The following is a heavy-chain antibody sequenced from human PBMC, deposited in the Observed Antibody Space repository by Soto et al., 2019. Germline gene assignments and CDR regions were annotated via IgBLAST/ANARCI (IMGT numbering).Heavy chain of an antibody. CDR3: AHAFGGTSWPNDAFDV. D-gene: IGHD3-16*01. CDR2: IYWADDT. Sequence: HITLKESGPTLVKPTQTLTLTCIFSGFAFSADGVGVGWIRQPPGKTLEWLALIYWADDTRYRPSLKSRLTITKDSSKNQVVLTMTIMDPLDTATYYCAHAFGGTSWPNDAFDVWGQGTVVTVSS. V-gene: IGHV2-5*02. CDR1: GFAFSADGVG. J-gene: IGHJ3*01.